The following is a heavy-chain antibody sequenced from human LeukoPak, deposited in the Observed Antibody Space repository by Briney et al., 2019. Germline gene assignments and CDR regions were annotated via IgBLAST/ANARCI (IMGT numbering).Heavy chain of an antibody. CDR3: ARGFTMVRGVITDYYYGMDV. V-gene: IGHV1-69*13. D-gene: IGHD3-10*01. J-gene: IGHJ6*04. CDR1: GGTFRRYA. CDR2: IIPIFGTA. Sequence: SVNVSCKASGGTFRRYAISGVRQARGKRREWVGGIIPIFGTANYAQKFQGRVTITADESTSTAYMELSSLRSEDTAVYYCARGFTMVRGVITDYYYGMDVWGKGTTVTVSS.